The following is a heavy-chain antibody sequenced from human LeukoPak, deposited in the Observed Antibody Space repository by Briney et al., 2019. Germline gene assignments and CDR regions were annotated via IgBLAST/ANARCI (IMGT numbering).Heavy chain of an antibody. CDR3: ARRTYYSDSSGYYVNAFDI. D-gene: IGHD3-22*01. Sequence: SETLSLTCTVSGGPISSYYWSWIRQPPGKGLEWIGYIYYSGSTNYNPSLKSRVTISVDTSKNQFSLKLTSVTAADTAVYYCARRTYYSDSSGYYVNAFDIWGQGTMVTVSS. J-gene: IGHJ3*02. V-gene: IGHV4-59*08. CDR2: IYYSGST. CDR1: GGPISSYY.